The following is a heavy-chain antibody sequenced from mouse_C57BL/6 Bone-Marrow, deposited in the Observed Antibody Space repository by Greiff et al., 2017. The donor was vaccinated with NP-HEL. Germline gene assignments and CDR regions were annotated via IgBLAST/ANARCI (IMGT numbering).Heavy chain of an antibody. Sequence: VKLQESGPELVKPGASVKLSCKASGYTFTSYDINWVKQRPGQGLEWIGWIYPRDGSTKYNEKFKGKATLTVDTSSSTAYMELHSLTSEDSAVYFCAKDYYLASFAYWGQGTLVTVSA. CDR3: AKDYYLASFAY. D-gene: IGHD1-1*01. CDR2: IYPRDGST. CDR1: GYTFTSYD. J-gene: IGHJ3*01. V-gene: IGHV1-85*01.